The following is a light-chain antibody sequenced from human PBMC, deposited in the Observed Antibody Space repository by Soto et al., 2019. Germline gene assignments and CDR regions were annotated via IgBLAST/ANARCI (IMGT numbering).Light chain of an antibody. CDR1: QSLSSN. V-gene: IGKV3-15*01. CDR2: DAS. Sequence: EIVMTQSPATLSVSPWERATLSCRASQSLSSNLAWYLQKPGQAPRLLIYDASTRATGIPPRFSGGGSGTEFTVTISSLQSEDFAIYYCQQYDIWPPYTFGQGTKVDIK. CDR3: QQYDIWPPYT. J-gene: IGKJ2*01.